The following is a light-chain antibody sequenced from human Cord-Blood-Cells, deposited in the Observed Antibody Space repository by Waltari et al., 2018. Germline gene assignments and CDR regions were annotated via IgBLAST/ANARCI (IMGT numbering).Light chain of an antibody. J-gene: IGLJ2*01. CDR1: KLGDKY. V-gene: IGLV3-1*01. CDR2: QDS. Sequence: SYELTQPPSVSVSPGQTASITCSGDKLGDKYACWYQQKPGQSLVLVIYQDSKRPSGIPGRFSGPNSGNTATLTISGTQAMDEADYYCQAWDSSTKVFGGGTKLTVL. CDR3: QAWDSSTKV.